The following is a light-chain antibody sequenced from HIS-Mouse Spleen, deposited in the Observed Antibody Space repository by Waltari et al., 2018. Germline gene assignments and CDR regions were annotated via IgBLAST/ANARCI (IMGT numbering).Light chain of an antibody. V-gene: IGLV2-11*01. CDR2: DVS. CDR1: SSDVGCYNY. Sequence: QSALTQPRSVSGSPGQSVTISCTGTSSDVGCYNYFSWYQQHPGKAPKLMIYDVSKRPSGVHDRFSGSKAGNTASLTIAGLQAEDEADYYCCSYAGSYTLVFGGGTKLTVL. J-gene: IGLJ2*01. CDR3: CSYAGSYTLV.